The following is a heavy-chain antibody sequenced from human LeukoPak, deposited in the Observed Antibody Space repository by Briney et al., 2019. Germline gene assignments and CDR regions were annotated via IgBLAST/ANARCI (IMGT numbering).Heavy chain of an antibody. Sequence: SETLSLTCAVYGGSFSGYYWSWIRHPPGKGLEWIGEINHSGSTNYNPSLKSRVTISVDTSKAQFSLKLSSVTAADTAVYYCARLRVLWWKIDYWGQGTLVTVSS. D-gene: IGHD4/OR15-4a*01. J-gene: IGHJ4*02. CDR3: ARLRVLWWKIDY. CDR2: INHSGST. V-gene: IGHV4-34*01. CDR1: GGSFSGYY.